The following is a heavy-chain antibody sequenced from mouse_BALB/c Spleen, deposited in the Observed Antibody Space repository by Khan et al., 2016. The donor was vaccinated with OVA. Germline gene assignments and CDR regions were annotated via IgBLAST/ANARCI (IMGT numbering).Heavy chain of an antibody. D-gene: IGHD2-14*01. CDR3: ARSTYRYAFVY. V-gene: IGHV3-8*02. Sequence: EVQLQESGPSLVKPSQTLSLTCSVTGDSITSGYWNWIRKFPGNKLEYMGYIIYTGYTYYNQSLKSRISITRHTPKNKYYLHLNSLTDEATATYYCARSTYRYAFVYWGQGTLVTVSA. CDR1: GDSITSGY. CDR2: IIYTGYT. J-gene: IGHJ3*01.